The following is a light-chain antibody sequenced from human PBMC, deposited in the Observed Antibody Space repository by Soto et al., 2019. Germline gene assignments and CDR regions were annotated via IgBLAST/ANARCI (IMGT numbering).Light chain of an antibody. J-gene: IGKJ5*01. CDR2: GAS. CDR3: QQYGSSEII. V-gene: IGKV3-20*01. CDR1: QSVSTY. Sequence: TQSPSSLSASVGDRVTITCRASQSVSTYLNWYQQKPGQAPRLLIYGASTRAAGIPDRFSGSVSGTDFTLTITRLEPEDFAVFYCQQYGSSEIIFGQGTRLEIK.